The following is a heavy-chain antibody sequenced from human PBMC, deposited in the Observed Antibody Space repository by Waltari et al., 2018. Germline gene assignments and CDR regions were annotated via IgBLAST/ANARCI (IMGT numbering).Heavy chain of an antibody. J-gene: IGHJ3*02. D-gene: IGHD1-26*01. V-gene: IGHV1-69*14. Sequence: QVQLVQSGAEVKKPGSSVKVSCKASGGTFSSYAISWVRQAPGQGLGWMGGNIPIFGTANYEQKCQGRVTITADNSTSTAYMELSSLRSEDTAVYYCARPGAGVDAFDIWGQGTMVTVSS. CDR2: NIPIFGTA. CDR1: GGTFSSYA. CDR3: ARPGAGVDAFDI.